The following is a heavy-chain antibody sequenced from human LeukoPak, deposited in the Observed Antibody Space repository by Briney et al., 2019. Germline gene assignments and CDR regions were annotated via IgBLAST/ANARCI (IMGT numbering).Heavy chain of an antibody. CDR1: GFTFNSYT. V-gene: IGHV3-48*04. J-gene: IGHJ5*02. CDR2: ISSSSGAI. D-gene: IGHD3-10*01. Sequence: GGSLRLSCAASGFTFNSYTMHWVRQVPEKGLEWVSYISSSSGAIYYADSVKGRFTISRDNAKNSLYLQMNSLRAEDTAFYYCARGLSSGSTRWFDPWGQGTLVTVSS. CDR3: ARGLSSGSTRWFDP.